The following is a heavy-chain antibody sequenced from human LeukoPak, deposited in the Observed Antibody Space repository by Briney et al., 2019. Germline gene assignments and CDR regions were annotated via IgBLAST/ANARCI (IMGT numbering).Heavy chain of an antibody. Sequence: ASVKVSCKASGYTFTNYYMHWVRQAPGQGLEWMGWISAYNGNTNYAQKLQGRVTMTTDTSTSTAYMELRSLRSDDTAVYYCARGLRFGESSIDYWGQGTLVTVSS. CDR2: ISAYNGNT. CDR1: GYTFTNYY. V-gene: IGHV1-18*04. J-gene: IGHJ4*02. D-gene: IGHD3-10*01. CDR3: ARGLRFGESSIDY.